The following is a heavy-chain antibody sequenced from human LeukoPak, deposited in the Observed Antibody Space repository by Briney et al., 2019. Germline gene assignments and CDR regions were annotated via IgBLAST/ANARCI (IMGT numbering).Heavy chain of an antibody. CDR2: INHSGST. V-gene: IGHV4-34*01. CDR3: ARGHPRYDFWSGYYPCYFDY. Sequence: SETLSLTCAVYGGSFSGYYWSWIRQPPGKGLEWIGEINHSGSTNYNPSLKSRVTISVDTSKNQFSLKLSSVTAADTAVYYCARGHPRYDFWSGYYPCYFDYWGQGTLVTVSS. CDR1: GGSFSGYY. J-gene: IGHJ4*02. D-gene: IGHD3-3*01.